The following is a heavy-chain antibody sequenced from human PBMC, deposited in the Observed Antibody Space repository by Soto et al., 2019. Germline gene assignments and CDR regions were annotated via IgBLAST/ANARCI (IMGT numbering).Heavy chain of an antibody. CDR2: TYYRSKWYS. J-gene: IGHJ5*02. D-gene: IGHD6-13*01. CDR3: ARDPGGTAAYWFEP. Sequence: PSQTLSLTCAISGDSVSSNSAAWNWIRQSPSRGLEWLGRTYYRSKWYSDYAVSVKSRITINPDTSRNQFSLQLSSVTPEDTALYYCARDPGGTAAYWFEPWGQGTLVTVSS. V-gene: IGHV6-1*01. CDR1: GDSVSSNSAA.